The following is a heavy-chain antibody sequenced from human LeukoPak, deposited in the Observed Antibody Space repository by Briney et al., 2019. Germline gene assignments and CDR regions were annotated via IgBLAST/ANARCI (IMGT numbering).Heavy chain of an antibody. CDR2: MNPNSGNT. CDR3: ALHSISWTYKLFDP. Sequence: ASVKVSCKASGYTFTSYDINWVRQATGQGLEWMGWMNPNSGNTGYAQKFQGRVTITRNTSISTAYMELSSLRSEDTAVYYCALHSISWTYKLFDPWGQGTLVTVSS. V-gene: IGHV1-8*03. D-gene: IGHD6-13*01. J-gene: IGHJ5*02. CDR1: GYTFTSYD.